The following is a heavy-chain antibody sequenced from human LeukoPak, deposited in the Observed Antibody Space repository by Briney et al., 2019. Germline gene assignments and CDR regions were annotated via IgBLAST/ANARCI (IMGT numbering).Heavy chain of an antibody. J-gene: IGHJ5*02. Sequence: GGSLRLSCAASGFTFSSYGMHWVHQAPGKGLEWVAVIWYDGSNKYYADSVKGRFTISRDNSKNTLYLQMNSLRAEDTAVYYCARDDSSDIVVVPAAISGGFDPWGQGTLVTVSS. CDR2: IWYDGSNK. D-gene: IGHD2-2*02. V-gene: IGHV3-33*01. CDR3: ARDDSSDIVVVPAAISGGFDP. CDR1: GFTFSSYG.